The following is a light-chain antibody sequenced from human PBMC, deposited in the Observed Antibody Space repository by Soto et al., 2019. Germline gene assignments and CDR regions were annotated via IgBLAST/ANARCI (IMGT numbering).Light chain of an antibody. J-gene: IGKJ1*01. CDR3: QQYNSYPPWT. Sequence: DIQMTQSPSTLSASVGDRVTITCRASQSISSWLAWYQQKPGKAPKLLIYKASSLESGVPSRFSGSGSWTEFTLTISSLQPDDFATYYCQQYNSYPPWTFGQGTKVEIK. V-gene: IGKV1-5*03. CDR1: QSISSW. CDR2: KAS.